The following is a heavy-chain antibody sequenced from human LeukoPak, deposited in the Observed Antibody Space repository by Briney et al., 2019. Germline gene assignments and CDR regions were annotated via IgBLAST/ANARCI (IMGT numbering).Heavy chain of an antibody. D-gene: IGHD3-9*01. Sequence: SGPTLVKPTQTLTLTCTFSGFSFSTSGVGVGWIRQPPGKALEWLAVIYWDEDKRYRPSLKSRPTITKDTSKNQVVLTMTNMDPVDTATYYCARSPYYDILTGSRGTFDYWGRGILVTVSS. V-gene: IGHV2-5*02. CDR2: IYWDEDK. J-gene: IGHJ4*02. CDR3: ARSPYYDILTGSRGTFDY. CDR1: GFSFSTSGVG.